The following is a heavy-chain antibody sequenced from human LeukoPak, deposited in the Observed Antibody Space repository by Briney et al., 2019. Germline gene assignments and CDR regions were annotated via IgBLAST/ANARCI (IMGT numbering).Heavy chain of an antibody. J-gene: IGHJ6*02. V-gene: IGHV1-18*01. Sequence: ASVKVSCKASGYTFTSYGISWVRQAPGQGLEWMGWISAYNGNTNSAQKLQGRVTMTTDTSTSTAYMELRSLRSDDTAVYYCARDASPYCSSTTCSHGMDVWGQGTTVTVSS. CDR1: GYTFTSYG. CDR2: ISAYNGNT. CDR3: ARDASPYCSSTTCSHGMDV. D-gene: IGHD2-2*01.